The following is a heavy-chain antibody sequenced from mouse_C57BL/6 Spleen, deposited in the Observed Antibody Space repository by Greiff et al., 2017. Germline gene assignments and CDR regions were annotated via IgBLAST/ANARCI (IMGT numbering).Heavy chain of an antibody. D-gene: IGHD1-1*01. J-gene: IGHJ2*01. CDR2: ILPGSGST. CDR1: GYTFTGYW. CDR3: ARSDYGSSSY. Sequence: QVQLKQSGAELMKPGASVKLSCKATGYTFTGYWIEWVKQRPGHGLEWIGEILPGSGSTNYNEKFKGKATFTADKSSNTAYMQISSLTTEYSAIYYCARSDYGSSSYWGQGTTLTVSS. V-gene: IGHV1-9*01.